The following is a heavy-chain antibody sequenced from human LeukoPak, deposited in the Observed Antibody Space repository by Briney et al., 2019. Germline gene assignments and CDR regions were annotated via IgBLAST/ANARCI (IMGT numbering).Heavy chain of an antibody. J-gene: IGHJ3*02. CDR3: ARHRSSAWYTGDAFDI. CDR1: GDSFTSHW. CDR2: IFPGDSDT. V-gene: IGHV5-51*01. Sequence: GESLKISCKGSGDSFTSHWIGWVRQMPGKGLEWMGIIFPGDSDTRYSPSFQGQVTISADKSIITAYLQWNSLKASDSAIYYCARHRSSAWYTGDAFDIWGQGTMVTVSS. D-gene: IGHD6-19*01.